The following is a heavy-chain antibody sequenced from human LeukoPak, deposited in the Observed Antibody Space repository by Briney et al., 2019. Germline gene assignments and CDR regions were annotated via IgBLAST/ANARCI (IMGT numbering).Heavy chain of an antibody. CDR2: IYYSGST. J-gene: IGHJ4*02. V-gene: IGHV4-59*01. CDR3: ARGPLVRGVISIDY. CDR1: GGSISSYY. D-gene: IGHD3-10*01. Sequence: SETLSLTCTVSGGSISSYYWSWIRQPAGKGLEWIGYIYYSGSTNYNPSLKSRVTISVDTSKNQFSLKLSSVTAADTAVYYCARGPLVRGVISIDYWGQGTLVTVSS.